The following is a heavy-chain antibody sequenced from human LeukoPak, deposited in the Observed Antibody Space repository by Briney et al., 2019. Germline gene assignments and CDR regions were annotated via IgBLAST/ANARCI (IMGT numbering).Heavy chain of an antibody. D-gene: IGHD3-22*01. V-gene: IGHV3-23*01. CDR3: GAITMIVVVIDTFDY. CDR2: VSGSGGST. CDR1: GFTFSSYS. J-gene: IGHJ4*02. Sequence: PGGSLRLSCAVSGFTFSSYSMSWVRQAPGKGLEWVSAVSGSGGSTYYADSVKGRFTISRDNSKNTLYLQMNSLRAEDTAVYYCGAITMIVVVIDTFDYWGQGTLVTVSS.